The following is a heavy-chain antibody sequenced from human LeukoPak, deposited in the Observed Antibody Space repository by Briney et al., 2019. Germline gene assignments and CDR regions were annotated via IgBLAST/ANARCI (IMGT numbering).Heavy chain of an antibody. J-gene: IGHJ4*02. CDR2: IIPILGIA. Sequence: VASVKVSCKASGGTFSSYAISWVRQAPGQGLEWMGRIIPILGIANYAQKFQGRVTITADKSTSTAYMELSSLRSEDTAVYYCARGTNSGYGQDWGQGTLVTVSS. CDR3: ARGTNSGYGQD. CDR1: GGTFSSYA. V-gene: IGHV1-69*04. D-gene: IGHD5-12*01.